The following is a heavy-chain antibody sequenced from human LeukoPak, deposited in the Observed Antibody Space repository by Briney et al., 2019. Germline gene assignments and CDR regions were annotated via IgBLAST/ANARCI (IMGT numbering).Heavy chain of an antibody. CDR2: ISAYNGNT. Sequence: ASVKVSCKAAGYTFTSYGISWGLRAPGQGLEWMGWISAYNGNTNYAQKLQGRVNMTTDTSTSTAYMEVRSLSYDAPAVYYCASVDTAIVDLSYYYHGMDVWGQGTTVTVSS. CDR3: ASVDTAIVDLSYYYHGMDV. D-gene: IGHD5-18*01. J-gene: IGHJ6*02. CDR1: GYTFTSYG. V-gene: IGHV1-18*01.